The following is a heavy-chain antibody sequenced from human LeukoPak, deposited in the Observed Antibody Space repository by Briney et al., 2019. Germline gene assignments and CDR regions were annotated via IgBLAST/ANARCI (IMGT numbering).Heavy chain of an antibody. V-gene: IGHV1-69*06. J-gene: IGHJ5*02. CDR1: GGTFSSYA. Sequence: ASVKVSCKASGGTFSSYAISWVRQAPGRGLEWMGGIIPIFGTANYAQKFQGRVTITADKSTSTAYMELSSLRSEDTAVYYCARDRTIDAFDPWGQGTLVTVSS. CDR2: IIPIFGTA. CDR3: ARDRTIDAFDP. D-gene: IGHD4/OR15-4a*01.